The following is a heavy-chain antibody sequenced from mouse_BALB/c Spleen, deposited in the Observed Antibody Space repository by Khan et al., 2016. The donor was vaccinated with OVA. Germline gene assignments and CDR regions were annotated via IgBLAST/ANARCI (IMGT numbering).Heavy chain of an antibody. V-gene: IGHV2-6-4*01. D-gene: IGHD2-14*01. CDR3: ARAYYRYYGYYAMDF. CDR1: GFSLSRYN. J-gene: IGHJ4*01. Sequence: QVQLKQSGPGLVAPSQSLSITCTVSGFSLSRYNIHWVRQPPGKGLEWLGMIWGGGVTDYNSTLKSRLSINKDNSKSQVFLEMNSRQTDDTAMYYCARAYYRYYGYYAMDFWGEGTSGTVSS. CDR2: IWGGGVT.